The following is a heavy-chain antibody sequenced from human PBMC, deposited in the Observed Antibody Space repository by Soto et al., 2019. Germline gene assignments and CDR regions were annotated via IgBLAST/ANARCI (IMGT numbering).Heavy chain of an antibody. V-gene: IGHV3-23*01. Sequence: EVQLLESGGGLVQPGGSLSLSCAASGFTFSSYALSGVRQPPGKGLEWVSAISGSGGSTYYADSVKGRFTISRDNSKNTLYLQMNSLRAEDTAVYYCAKELRNWNYEVGLDYWGQGTLVTVSS. D-gene: IGHD1-7*01. CDR3: AKELRNWNYEVGLDY. J-gene: IGHJ4*02. CDR2: ISGSGGST. CDR1: GFTFSSYA.